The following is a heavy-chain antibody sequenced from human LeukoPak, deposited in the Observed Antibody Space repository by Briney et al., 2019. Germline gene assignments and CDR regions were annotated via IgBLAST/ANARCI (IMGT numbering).Heavy chain of an antibody. J-gene: IGHJ4*01. D-gene: IGHD3-10*01. CDR2: ISGSGGST. CDR1: GFTFSSYG. V-gene: IGHV3-23*01. Sequence: PGGSLRLSCAASGFTFSSYGMSWVRQAPGKGLEWVSAISGSGGSTYYADSVKGRFTISRDNSKNTLYLQMNSLRAEDTAVYYCTKLARAPRDFDYWGQGTLVTVSS. CDR3: TKLARAPRDFDY.